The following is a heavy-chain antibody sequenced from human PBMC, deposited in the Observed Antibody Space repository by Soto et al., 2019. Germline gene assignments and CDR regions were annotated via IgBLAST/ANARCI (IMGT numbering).Heavy chain of an antibody. V-gene: IGHV1-18*01. J-gene: IGHJ4*02. Sequence: GASVKVSCKASGYTFTSYGISWVRQDTGQGLEWMGWISAYNGNTNYAQKLQGRVTMTTDTSTSTAYMELRSLRSDDTAVYYCARDTITVAGTFPYDYWGQGTLVTVSS. CDR2: ISAYNGNT. CDR3: ARDTITVAGTFPYDY. D-gene: IGHD6-19*01. CDR1: GYTFTSYG.